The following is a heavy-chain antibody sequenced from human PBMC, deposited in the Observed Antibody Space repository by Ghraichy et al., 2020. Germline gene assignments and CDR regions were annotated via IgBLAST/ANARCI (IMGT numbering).Heavy chain of an antibody. V-gene: IGHV1-2*04. CDR3: ARTNYYESRGYDY. Sequence: ASVKVSCKASGYTFTGYYMHWVRQAPGQGREWMGWINPNSGGTNYAQKFQGWVTMTRDTSLSTAYMELSRLRSDDTAVYDCARTNYYESRGYDYWGQGTLGTVSA. D-gene: IGHD3-22*01. J-gene: IGHJ4*02. CDR1: GYTFTGYY. CDR2: INPNSGGT.